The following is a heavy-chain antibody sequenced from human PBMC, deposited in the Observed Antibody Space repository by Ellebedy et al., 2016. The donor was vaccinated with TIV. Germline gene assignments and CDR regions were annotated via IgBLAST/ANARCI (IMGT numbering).Heavy chain of an antibody. CDR1: GWSFSSDY. D-gene: IGHD6-19*01. Sequence: MPSETLSLTCAAHGWSFSSDYWSWIRQSPEKGLAWIGEINHSGSTSYNPSLKSRVSISVDTPKKQFSLKLSSVTAADTAVYYCARAFQYSSGWAFDYWGQGALVTVSS. J-gene: IGHJ4*02. V-gene: IGHV4-34*01. CDR3: ARAFQYSSGWAFDY. CDR2: INHSGST.